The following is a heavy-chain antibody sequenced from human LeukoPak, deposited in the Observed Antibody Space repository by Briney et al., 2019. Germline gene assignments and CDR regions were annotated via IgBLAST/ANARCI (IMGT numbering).Heavy chain of an antibody. D-gene: IGHD3-22*01. V-gene: IGHV4-39*01. CDR3: ARLDFSSGYYGYYFDY. CDR1: GDSITSSNFY. J-gene: IGHJ4*02. CDR2: IYYSGTT. Sequence: SETLSLTCTVSGDSITSSNFYWGWIRQPPGKGLEWIGSIYYSGTTYYNPSLKSRVTISVDTSKNQFSLKLTSVTAADTAVYYCARLDFSSGYYGYYFDYWGQGTLVTVSS.